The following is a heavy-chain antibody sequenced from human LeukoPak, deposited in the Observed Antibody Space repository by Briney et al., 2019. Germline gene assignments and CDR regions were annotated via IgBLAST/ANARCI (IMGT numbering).Heavy chain of an antibody. V-gene: IGHV3-48*01. CDR2: ISSSSSTI. Sequence: GGSLRLSCAASGFTFSSYSMNWVRQAPGMGLEWVSYISSSSSTIYYADSVKGRFTISRDNAKNSLYLQMNSLRAEDTAVYYCARGSYYADYWGQGTLVTVSS. CDR3: ARGSYYADY. CDR1: GFTFSSYS. D-gene: IGHD3-10*01. J-gene: IGHJ4*02.